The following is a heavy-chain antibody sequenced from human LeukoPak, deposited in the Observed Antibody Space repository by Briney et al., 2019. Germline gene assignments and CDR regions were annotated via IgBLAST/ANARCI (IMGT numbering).Heavy chain of an antibody. J-gene: IGHJ4*02. CDR1: GFTFSSYS. D-gene: IGHD5-24*01. V-gene: IGHV3-21*01. CDR2: ISSSSSYI. CDR3: ARVSVEMATIR. Sequence: PGGSLRLSCAASGFTFSSYSRNWVRQAPGKGLEWVSSISSSSSYIYYADSVKGRFTISRDNAKNSLYLQMNSLRAEDTAVYYCARVSVEMATIRWGQGPLVTVSS.